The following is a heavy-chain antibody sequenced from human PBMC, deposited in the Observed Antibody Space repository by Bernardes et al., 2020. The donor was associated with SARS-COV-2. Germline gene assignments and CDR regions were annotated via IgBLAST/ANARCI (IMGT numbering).Heavy chain of an antibody. J-gene: IGHJ6*02. Sequence: GGSLRLSCAASGFTFSSYGMHWVRQAPGKGLEWVAVIWYDGSNKYYADSVKGRFTISRDNSKNTLYLQMNSLRAEDTAVYYCARVVSYYYGMDVWGQGTTVTVSS. D-gene: IGHD2-8*01. CDR3: ARVVSYYYGMDV. CDR1: GFTFSSYG. CDR2: IWYDGSNK. V-gene: IGHV3-33*01.